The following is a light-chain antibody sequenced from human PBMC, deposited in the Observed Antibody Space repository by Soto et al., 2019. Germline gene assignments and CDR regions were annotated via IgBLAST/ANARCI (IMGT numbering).Light chain of an antibody. CDR2: RND. J-gene: IGLJ3*02. V-gene: IGLV1-47*01. CDR3: ATWDDTLTTLV. CDR1: RSNIGNNF. Sequence: QSVLTQPPSASGTPGQRVTMSCSGSRSNIGNNFVSWYQQVPGMAPKLLIYRNDQRPSGVPDRFSGSKSAPSASLANTGLRSEDEADYFCATWDDTLTTLVFGRGTKVTVL.